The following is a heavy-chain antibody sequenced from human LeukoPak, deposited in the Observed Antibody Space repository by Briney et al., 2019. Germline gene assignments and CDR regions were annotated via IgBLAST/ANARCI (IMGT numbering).Heavy chain of an antibody. CDR3: ARATPTTYYFDY. J-gene: IGHJ4*02. CDR1: GGSFSGYY. V-gene: IGHV4-34*01. D-gene: IGHD1-1*01. Sequence: SETLSLTCAVYGGSFSGYYWSWIRQPPGKGLEWIGEINHSGGTNYNPSLKSRVTISVDTSKNQFSLKLSSMTAADTAVYYCARATPTTYYFDYWGQGTLVTVSS. CDR2: INHSGGT.